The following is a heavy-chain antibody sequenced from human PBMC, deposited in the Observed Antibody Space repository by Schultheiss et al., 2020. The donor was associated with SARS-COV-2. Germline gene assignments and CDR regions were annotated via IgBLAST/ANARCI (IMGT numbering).Heavy chain of an antibody. D-gene: IGHD6-13*01. CDR1: GYTFTSYA. Sequence: ASVKVSCKASGYTFTSYAIHWLRQAPGQRLEWMGRINGGNGDTKYSQKFQGRVTITRDTSASTAYMELSSLRSEDAAVYFCARGPHLYSSPTFDYWGQGTLVTVSS. J-gene: IGHJ4*02. V-gene: IGHV1-3*01. CDR2: INGGNGDT. CDR3: ARGPHLYSSPTFDY.